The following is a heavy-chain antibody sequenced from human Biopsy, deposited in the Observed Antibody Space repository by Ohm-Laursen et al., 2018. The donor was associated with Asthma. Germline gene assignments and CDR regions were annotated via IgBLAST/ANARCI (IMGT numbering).Heavy chain of an antibody. CDR2: ISYDGSSI. V-gene: IGHV3-30-3*01. Sequence: SLRLSCSASPFTYEMHWVRQAQGKGLEWVAVISYDGSSIYYADSVKGRFTISRDNSKNTLSLQMNSLTAEDTAVYYCAREGVAGTHIEDWGQGTLVTVSS. CDR3: AREGVAGTHIED. J-gene: IGHJ4*02. D-gene: IGHD6-19*01. CDR1: PFTYE.